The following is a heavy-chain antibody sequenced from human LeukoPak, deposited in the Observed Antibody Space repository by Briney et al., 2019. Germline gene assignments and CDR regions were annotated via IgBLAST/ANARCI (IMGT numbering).Heavy chain of an antibody. Sequence: SETLSLTCAVSGGSISSSNWWSWVRQPPGKGLEWIGEIYLSGSTNYNPSLKSRVTISVDKSKNQFSLKLSSVTAADTAVYYCARDASSSWYHRYFQHWGQGTLVTVSS. D-gene: IGHD6-13*01. CDR1: GGSISSSNW. CDR3: ARDASSSWYHRYFQH. V-gene: IGHV4-4*02. J-gene: IGHJ1*01. CDR2: IYLSGST.